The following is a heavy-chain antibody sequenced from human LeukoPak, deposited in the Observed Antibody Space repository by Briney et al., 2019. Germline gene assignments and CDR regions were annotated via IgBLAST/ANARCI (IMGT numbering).Heavy chain of an antibody. V-gene: IGHV4-34*01. J-gene: IGHJ6*03. Sequence: SETLSLTCAVYGGSFSGYYWSWIRQPPGKGLEWIGEINHSGSTNYNPSLKSRVTISVDTSKNQFSLKLSSVTAADTAVHYCARGRRNGTFRNYVYMDVWGKGTTVTVSS. D-gene: IGHD1-1*01. CDR1: GGSFSGYY. CDR2: INHSGST. CDR3: ARGRRNGTFRNYVYMDV.